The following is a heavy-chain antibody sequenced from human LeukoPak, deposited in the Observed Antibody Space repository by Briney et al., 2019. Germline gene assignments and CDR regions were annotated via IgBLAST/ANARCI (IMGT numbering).Heavy chain of an antibody. CDR1: GGSFSGYY. CDR2: INHSGST. V-gene: IGHV4-34*01. D-gene: IGHD3-16*02. Sequence: PSETLSLTCAVYGGSFSGYYWSWIRQPPGKGLEWIGEINHSGSTNYNPSLKSRVTISVDTSKNQFSLKLSSVTAADTAVYYCAARKTYCDYVWGSYRYRGFDYWGQGTLVTVSS. J-gene: IGHJ4*02. CDR3: AARKTYCDYVWGSYRYRGFDY.